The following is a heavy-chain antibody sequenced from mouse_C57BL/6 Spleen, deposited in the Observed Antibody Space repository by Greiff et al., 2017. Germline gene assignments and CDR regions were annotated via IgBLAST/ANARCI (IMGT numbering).Heavy chain of an antibody. V-gene: IGHV1-64*01. CDR1: GYTFTSYW. CDR3: ARLRRGDYAMDD. J-gene: IGHJ4*01. Sequence: QVHVKQPGAELVKPGASVKLSCKASGYTFTSYWMHWVKQRPGQGLEWIGMIHPNSGSTNYNEKFKSKATLTVDKSSSTAYMQLSSLTSEDSAVXDCARLRRGDYAMDDWGQGTSVTVSS. D-gene: IGHD2-12*01. CDR2: IHPNSGST.